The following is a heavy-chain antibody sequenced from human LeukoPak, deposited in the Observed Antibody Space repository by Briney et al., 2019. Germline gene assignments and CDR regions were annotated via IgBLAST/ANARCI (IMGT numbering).Heavy chain of an antibody. CDR1: GGTFSSYA. V-gene: IGHV1-69*01. CDR3: ARATTVTTYFDY. J-gene: IGHJ4*02. CDR2: IIPIFGTA. Sequence: ASVTVSCTASGGTFSSYAISWVRQAPGQGLEWMGGIIPIFGTANYAQKFQGRVTITADESTSTAYMELSSLRSEDTAVYYCARATTVTTYFDYWGQGTLVTVSS. D-gene: IGHD4-17*01.